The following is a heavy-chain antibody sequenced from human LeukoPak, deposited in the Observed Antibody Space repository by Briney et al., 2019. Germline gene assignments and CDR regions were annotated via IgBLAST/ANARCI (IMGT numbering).Heavy chain of an antibody. D-gene: IGHD3-3*01. V-gene: IGHV4-59*01. Sequence: SETLSLTCTVSGGSISSYYWSWIRQPPGKGLEWIGYIYYSGSTNYNPSLKSRVTISVDTSKYQFSLKLSSVTAADTAVYYCARGRFLEWLSYFDYWGQGTLVTVSS. CDR2: IYYSGST. J-gene: IGHJ4*02. CDR3: ARGRFLEWLSYFDY. CDR1: GGSISSYY.